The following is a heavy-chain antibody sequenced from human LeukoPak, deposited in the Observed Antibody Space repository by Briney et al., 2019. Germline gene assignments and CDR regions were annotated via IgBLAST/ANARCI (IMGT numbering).Heavy chain of an antibody. J-gene: IGHJ3*02. Sequence: ASVKVSCKASGYTFTGYYMHWVRQAPGQGLEWMGWINPNSGGTNYAQKFQGRVTMTRDTSISTAYMELSRLGSDDTAVYYCARIPRRPTGAAFDIWGQGTMVTVSS. V-gene: IGHV1-2*02. CDR1: GYTFTGYY. D-gene: IGHD2-21*01. CDR3: ARIPRRPTGAAFDI. CDR2: INPNSGGT.